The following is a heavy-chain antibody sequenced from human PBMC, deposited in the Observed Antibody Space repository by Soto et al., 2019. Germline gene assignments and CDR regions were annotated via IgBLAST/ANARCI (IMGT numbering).Heavy chain of an antibody. CDR3: ASDSGYDFGGYYYGMDV. D-gene: IGHD5-12*01. J-gene: IGHJ6*02. Sequence: PGGSLRLSCAASGFTFSSYEMNWVRQAPGKGLEWVSYISSSGSTIYYADSVKGRFTISRDNAKNSLYLQMNSLRAEDTAVYYCASDSGYDFGGYYYGMDVWGQGTTVTVSS. CDR1: GFTFSSYE. CDR2: ISSSGSTI. V-gene: IGHV3-48*03.